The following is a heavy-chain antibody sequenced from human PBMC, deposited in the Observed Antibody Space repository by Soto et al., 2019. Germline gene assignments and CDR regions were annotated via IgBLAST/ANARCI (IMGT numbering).Heavy chain of an antibody. CDR1: GGPISSGDYY. Sequence: SETLSLSCNVSGGPISSGDYYWSWIRQPPGKGLEWIGYIYFSESTSYNPSLKSRATISGDKSKNQFSLKLSSVTAADTAVYYCARSDGRYWGQRTLDTVSS. V-gene: IGHV4-30-4*02. CDR3: ARSDGRY. J-gene: IGHJ4*02. CDR2: IYFSEST.